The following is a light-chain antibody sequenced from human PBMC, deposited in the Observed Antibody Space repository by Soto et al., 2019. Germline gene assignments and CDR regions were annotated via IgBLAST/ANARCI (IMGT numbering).Light chain of an antibody. V-gene: IGLV2-11*01. J-gene: IGLJ2*01. CDR1: SSDVGAYNY. Sequence: QSALTQPRSVSGSPGQSVTISCTGTSSDVGAYNYVSWYQQHPGKAPKMMIYDVTKRPSGVPDRFSGSKSGNPASLTISGLRAEDEADYYCCSYAGRYTLILGGGTKLTVL. CDR2: DVT. CDR3: CSYAGRYTLI.